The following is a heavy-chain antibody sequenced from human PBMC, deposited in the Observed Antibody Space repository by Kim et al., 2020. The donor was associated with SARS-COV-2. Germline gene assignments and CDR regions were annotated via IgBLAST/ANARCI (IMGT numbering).Heavy chain of an antibody. D-gene: IGHD6-13*01. CDR1: GFTFSSYW. Sequence: GGSLRLSCAASGFTFSSYWMHWVRQAPGKGLVWVSRINSDGSSTSYADSVKGRFTISRDNAKNTLYLQMNSLRAEDTAVYYCARGVIAAAGTGAYWGQGTLVTVSS. CDR2: INSDGSST. CDR3: ARGVIAAAGTGAY. V-gene: IGHV3-74*01. J-gene: IGHJ4*02.